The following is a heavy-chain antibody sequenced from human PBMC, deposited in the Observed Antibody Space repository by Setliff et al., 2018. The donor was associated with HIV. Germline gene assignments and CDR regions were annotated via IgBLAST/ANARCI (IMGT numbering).Heavy chain of an antibody. J-gene: IGHJ4*02. Sequence: GGSLRLSCAGSGFTFCSYAMHWVRQAPGKGLEWVAVMSYDGNNKYYADSVKGRFTISRDNAKNSLYLQMNSLRAEDTAVYYCARKGDWGQGTLVTVSS. V-gene: IGHV3-30*07. CDR3: ARKGD. CDR2: MSYDGNNK. CDR1: GFTFCSYA.